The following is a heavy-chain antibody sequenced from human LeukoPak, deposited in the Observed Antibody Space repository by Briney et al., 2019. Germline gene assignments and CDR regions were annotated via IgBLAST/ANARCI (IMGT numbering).Heavy chain of an antibody. D-gene: IGHD6-25*01. V-gene: IGHV3-30*02. J-gene: IGHJ6*03. CDR3: AKGVEQRYYYYYMDV. Sequence: GGSLRLSCAASGFTFSSYGMHWVRQAPGKGLEWVAFIRYDGSNKYYADSVKGRFTISGDNSKNTLYLQMNSLRAEDTAVYYCAKGVEQRYYYYYMDVWGKGTTVTVSS. CDR1: GFTFSSYG. CDR2: IRYDGSNK.